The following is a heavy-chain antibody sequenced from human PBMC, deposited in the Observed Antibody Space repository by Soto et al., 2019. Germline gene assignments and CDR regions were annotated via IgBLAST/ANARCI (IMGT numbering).Heavy chain of an antibody. D-gene: IGHD3-10*01. CDR3: AKDTYYYGSGSSKY. V-gene: IGHV3-23*01. CDR2: ISGSGGST. Sequence: XXSLRLSCAASGVTFSRYAMGWVRQAPGKGLEWVSAISGSGGSTYYADSVKGRFTISRDNSKNTLYLQMNSLRDEDTAVYYCAKDTYYYGSGSSKYWGQGTLVTVSS. CDR1: GVTFSRYA. J-gene: IGHJ4*02.